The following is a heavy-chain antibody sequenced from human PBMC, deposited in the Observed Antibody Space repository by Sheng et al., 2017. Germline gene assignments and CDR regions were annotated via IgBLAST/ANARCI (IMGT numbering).Heavy chain of an antibody. J-gene: IGHJ3*02. CDR2: IRSKANSYAT. D-gene: IGHD1-26*01. CDR3: TKVIVGAMWGAFDI. Sequence: EVQLVESGGGLVQPGGSLKLSCAASGFTFSGSAMHWVRQASGKGLEWVGRIRSKANSYATAYAASVKGRFTISRDDSKNTAYLQMNSLKTEDTAVYYCTKVIVGAMWGAFDIWGQGTMVTVSS. V-gene: IGHV3-73*02. CDR1: GFTFSGSA.